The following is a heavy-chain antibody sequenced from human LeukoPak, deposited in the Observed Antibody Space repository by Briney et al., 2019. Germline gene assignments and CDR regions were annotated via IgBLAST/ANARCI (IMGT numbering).Heavy chain of an antibody. CDR2: FDPEDGET. J-gene: IGHJ4*02. Sequence: ASVKVSCKVSGYTPTELSMHWVRQAPGKGLEWMGGFDPEDGETIYAQKFQGRVTMTTDTSTSTAYMELRSLRSDDTAVYYCARDPLRFGELLGYFDYWGQGTLVTVSS. V-gene: IGHV1-24*01. D-gene: IGHD3-10*01. CDR1: GYTPTELS. CDR3: ARDPLRFGELLGYFDY.